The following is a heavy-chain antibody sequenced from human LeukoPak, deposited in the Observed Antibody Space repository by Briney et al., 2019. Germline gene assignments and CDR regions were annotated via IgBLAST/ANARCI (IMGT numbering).Heavy chain of an antibody. CDR3: ARGGVRGVIIPDFDY. V-gene: IGHV3-66*01. D-gene: IGHD3-10*01. CDR1: GGSISSNY. CDR2: IYSGGST. J-gene: IGHJ4*02. Sequence: ETLSLTCTVSGGSISSNYMSWVRQAPGKGLEWVSVIYSGGSTYYADSVKGRFTISRDNSKNTLYLQMNSLRAEDTAVYYCARGGVRGVIIPDFDYWGQGTLVTVSS.